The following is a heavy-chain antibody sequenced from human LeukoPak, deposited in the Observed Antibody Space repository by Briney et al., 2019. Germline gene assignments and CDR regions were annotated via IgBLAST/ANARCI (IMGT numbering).Heavy chain of an antibody. CDR2: ISSSSSYT. Sequence: GGSLRLSCAASGFTFSDYYMSWIRQAPGKGLEWVSYISSSSSYTNYADSVKGRFTISRDNAKNSLYLQMNSLRVEDTAVYYCARDGSGSYLELDYWGQGTLVTVSS. J-gene: IGHJ4*02. CDR1: GFTFSDYY. D-gene: IGHD3-10*01. CDR3: ARDGSGSYLELDY. V-gene: IGHV3-11*06.